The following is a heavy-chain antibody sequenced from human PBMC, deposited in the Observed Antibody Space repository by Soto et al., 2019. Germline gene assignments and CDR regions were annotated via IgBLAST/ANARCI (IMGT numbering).Heavy chain of an antibody. CDR2: IIAILGKA. V-gene: IGHV1-69*01. Sequence: QVQLVQSGAEVKKPGSSVKVSCKASGGTFSSYAISCVRQAPGQGLEWMGGIIAILGKANYAEKFQGRVTITADESTSTAYMELSSLRSEDTAVYYCARERGGAIIVGVTGTFDVWGQGTLVTVSS. CDR3: ARERGGAIIVGVTGTFDV. J-gene: IGHJ3*01. CDR1: GGTFSSYA. D-gene: IGHD3-22*01.